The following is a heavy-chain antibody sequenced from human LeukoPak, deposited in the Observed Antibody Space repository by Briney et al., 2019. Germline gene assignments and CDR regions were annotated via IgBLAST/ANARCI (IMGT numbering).Heavy chain of an antibody. J-gene: IGHJ4*02. Sequence: ASVKVSCKASGYTFTSYGISWVRQAPGQGLEWMGWISAYNANTNYAQKLQGRVTMTTDTSTSTAYMELRSLRSDDTAVYYCARHNPTTRALDYWGQGTLVTVSS. CDR3: ARHNPTTRALDY. CDR1: GYTFTSYG. CDR2: ISAYNANT. V-gene: IGHV1-18*01. D-gene: IGHD1-1*01.